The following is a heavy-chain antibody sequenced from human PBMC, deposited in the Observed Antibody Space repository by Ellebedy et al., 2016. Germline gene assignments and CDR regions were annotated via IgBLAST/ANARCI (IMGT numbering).Heavy chain of an antibody. CDR3: ARDPTTSSKWNYGPFDP. J-gene: IGHJ5*02. V-gene: IGHV4-59*12. Sequence: GSLRLXXTVSGGSLGTYYWSWIRQPPGKGLEWVGYTYYGGSTIYNPSLKSRVTISLDTSKKSFSLKLTSVTAADTAVYYCARDPTTSSKWNYGPFDPWGQGILVTVSS. CDR1: GGSLGTYY. CDR2: TYYGGST. D-gene: IGHD1-7*01.